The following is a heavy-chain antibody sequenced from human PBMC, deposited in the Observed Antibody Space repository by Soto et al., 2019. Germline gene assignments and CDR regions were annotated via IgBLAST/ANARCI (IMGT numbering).Heavy chain of an antibody. CDR1: GFSSSNYA. D-gene: IGHD3-22*01. V-gene: IGHV3-23*01. Sequence: GGSLRLSCAASGFSSSNYAMSWVRRAPGKGLEWVSTMSGSGAGTNYADSVKGRFTISRDNSKNTVDLQMNSLRAEDTAVYYCARLKEGYYYDSSPIWGQGTMVTVSS. CDR3: ARLKEGYYYDSSPI. J-gene: IGHJ3*02. CDR2: MSGSGAGT.